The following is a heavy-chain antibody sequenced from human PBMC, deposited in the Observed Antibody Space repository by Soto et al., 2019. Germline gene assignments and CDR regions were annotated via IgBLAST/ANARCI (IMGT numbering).Heavy chain of an antibody. CDR2: IIPILGIA. J-gene: IGHJ4*02. D-gene: IGHD3-3*01. CDR3: VEGQGPIDY. V-gene: IGHV1-69*02. Sequence: QVQLVQSGAEVKKPGSSVKVSCKASGGTFSSYTISWVRQAPGQGLEWMGRIIPILGIANYAQKFQGRVTIPADKSTSTAYMELSSLRSEDTAVYYCVEGQGPIDYWGQGTLVTVSS. CDR1: GGTFSSYT.